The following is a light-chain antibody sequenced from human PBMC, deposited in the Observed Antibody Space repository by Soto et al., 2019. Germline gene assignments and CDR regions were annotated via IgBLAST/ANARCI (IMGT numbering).Light chain of an antibody. Sequence: EIVMTQSPATLSVSPGERATLSCRASQSVSSTLAWYQQKPGQAPRLLIYDASTRATGIPARFSGSGSGTEFTLTISSLQSEDFAVYYCQQRNSRPPTFTFGQGNDWRL. CDR3: QQRNSRPPTFT. J-gene: IGKJ5*01. CDR2: DAS. CDR1: QSVSST. V-gene: IGKV3-15*01.